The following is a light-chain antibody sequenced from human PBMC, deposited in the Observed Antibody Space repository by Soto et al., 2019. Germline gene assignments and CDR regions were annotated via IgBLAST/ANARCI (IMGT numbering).Light chain of an antibody. CDR1: LSLSSW. V-gene: IGKV1-5*01. CDR2: GAS. J-gene: IGKJ2*01. Sequence: DIRMTQSPSTLSAIVGDTIIITCRASLSLSSWVAWYQQKPGKAPKLLIYGASNLETGVPSRFSGSGSETEFTLTIRSLQPDDFATYYCQQYKYYSRTFGQGTRVDMK. CDR3: QQYKYYSRT.